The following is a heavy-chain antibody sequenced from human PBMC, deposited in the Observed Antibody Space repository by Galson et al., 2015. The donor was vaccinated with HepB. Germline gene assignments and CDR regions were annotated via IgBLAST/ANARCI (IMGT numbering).Heavy chain of an antibody. V-gene: IGHV3-23*05. CDR1: DFPFSRHA. J-gene: IGHJ4*02. D-gene: IGHD4-17*01. Sequence: SLRLSCAASDFPFSRHALTWVRQAPGKGLEWVSSIDISGDKTLYADSVKGRFTISRDNSRNTLYLQTHSLCAEDTAMYFCANEIRPNDYWGQGTLVTVSS. CDR3: ANEIRPNDY. CDR2: IDISGDKT.